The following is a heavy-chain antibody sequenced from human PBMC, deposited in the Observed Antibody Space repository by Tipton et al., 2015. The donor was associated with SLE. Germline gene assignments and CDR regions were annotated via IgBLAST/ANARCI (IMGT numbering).Heavy chain of an antibody. CDR2: IYYSGST. Sequence: TLSLTCTVSGGSISIYYWSWIRQPPGKGLEWIGYIYYSGSTNYNPSLKSRVTVSVDTSKNQFSLKLSSVTAADTAVYYCVRDHGGWVPFFDYWGQGILVTVSS. CDR1: GGSISIYY. V-gene: IGHV4-59*12. J-gene: IGHJ4*02. D-gene: IGHD1-1*01. CDR3: VRDHGGWVPFFDY.